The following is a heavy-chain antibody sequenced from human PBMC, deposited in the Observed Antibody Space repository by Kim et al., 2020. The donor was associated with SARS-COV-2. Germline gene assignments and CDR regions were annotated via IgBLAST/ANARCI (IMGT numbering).Heavy chain of an antibody. CDR2: ISWNSGSI. CDR3: AKGGYYYGSGSYFPFDY. J-gene: IGHJ4*01. D-gene: IGHD3-10*01. V-gene: IGHV3-9*01. Sequence: GGSLRLSCAASGFTFDDYAMHWVRQAPGKGLEWVSGISWNSGSIGYADSVKGRFTISRDNAKNSLYLQMNSLRAEDTALYYCAKGGYYYGSGSYFPFDY. CDR1: GFTFDDYA.